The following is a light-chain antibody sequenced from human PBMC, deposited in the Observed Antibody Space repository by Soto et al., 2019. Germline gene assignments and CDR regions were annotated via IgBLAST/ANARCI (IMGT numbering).Light chain of an antibody. CDR3: QQRSNWPMYT. Sequence: EIVLTQSPATLSLSPGERATLSCRASQSISTYLAWYQQKPGQPPRLLIYDASNRATGIPPRFSGGGSGTEFILTISSREPADFAVYYCQQRSNWPMYTFGQGTKLEIK. J-gene: IGKJ2*01. CDR1: QSISTY. CDR2: DAS. V-gene: IGKV3-11*01.